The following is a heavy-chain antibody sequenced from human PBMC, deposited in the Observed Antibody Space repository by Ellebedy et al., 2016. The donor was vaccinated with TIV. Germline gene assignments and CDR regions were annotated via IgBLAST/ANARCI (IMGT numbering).Heavy chain of an antibody. Sequence: AASVKVSCKASGYTFTSYGISWVRQAPGQGLKWMGWISGHDGDTNYAQKLQGRVTMTTDTSTSTAYMELRSLRSDDTAVYYCARDQQQLVIHNYYGLDVWGQGTTVTVSS. CDR2: ISGHDGDT. D-gene: IGHD6-13*01. CDR3: ARDQQQLVIHNYYGLDV. V-gene: IGHV1-18*04. J-gene: IGHJ6*02. CDR1: GYTFTSYG.